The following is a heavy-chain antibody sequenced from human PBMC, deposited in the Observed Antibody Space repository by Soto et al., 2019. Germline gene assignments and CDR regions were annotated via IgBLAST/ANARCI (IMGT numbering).Heavy chain of an antibody. CDR2: INHSGST. CDR3: ARTGYSSGWYKAAFDI. Sequence: SETLSLTCAVSGGSLSSGGYSWSWIRQPPGKGLEWIGEINHSGSTNYNRSLKRRVTISVDTSKNQFSLKLSSVTAADTAVYYCARTGYSSGWYKAAFDIWGQGTMVTVSS. D-gene: IGHD6-19*01. J-gene: IGHJ3*02. CDR1: GGSLSSGGYS. V-gene: IGHV4-34*01.